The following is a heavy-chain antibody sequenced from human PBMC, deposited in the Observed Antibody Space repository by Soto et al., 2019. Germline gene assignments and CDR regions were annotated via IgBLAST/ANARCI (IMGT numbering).Heavy chain of an antibody. CDR3: TRRSNWNEKYFDP. CDR2: SYYSGTT. Sequence: SETLSLTCTVSGASISVHSYYWTWIRQPPGKGLEWIGSSYYSGTTYFNPSLKSRATISVDTSKNQFSLRLTSVTAADTAIYYCTRRSNWNEKYFDPWGQGALATASS. CDR1: GASISVHSYY. V-gene: IGHV4-39*01. J-gene: IGHJ5*02. D-gene: IGHD1-20*01.